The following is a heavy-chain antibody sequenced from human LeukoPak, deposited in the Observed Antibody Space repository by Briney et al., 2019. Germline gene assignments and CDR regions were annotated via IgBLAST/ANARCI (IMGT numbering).Heavy chain of an antibody. CDR3: ARDREDIVVVVAATPLV. CDR2: INSDGSST. D-gene: IGHD2-15*01. CDR1: GFTFSSYW. J-gene: IGHJ4*02. V-gene: IGHV3-74*01. Sequence: GGSLRLSCAASGFTFSSYWMHWVRQAPGKGLVWVSRINSDGSSTSYAGSVKGRFTISRDNAKNTLYLQMNSLRAEDTAVYYCARDREDIVVVVAATPLVWGQGTLVTVSS.